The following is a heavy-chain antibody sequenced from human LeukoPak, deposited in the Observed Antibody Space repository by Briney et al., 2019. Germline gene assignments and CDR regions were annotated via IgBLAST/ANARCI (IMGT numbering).Heavy chain of an antibody. V-gene: IGHV3-53*01. D-gene: IGHD6-19*01. CDR2: IYSRGDT. CDR3: ARENGMAGYYFDY. Sequence: GGSLRLSCAASEFIVSINYMTWVRQAPGKGLEWVSLIYSRGDTYYADSVKGRFTISRDNSKNTLYLQMNSLRAEDTAVYYCARENGMAGYYFDYWGQGTLVTVSS. J-gene: IGHJ4*02. CDR1: EFIVSINY.